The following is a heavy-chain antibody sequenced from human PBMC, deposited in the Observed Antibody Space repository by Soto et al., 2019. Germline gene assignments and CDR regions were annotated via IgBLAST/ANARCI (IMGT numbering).Heavy chain of an antibody. J-gene: IGHJ5*02. Sequence: PSETLSLTCTVSGGSVSSGGYYWSWIRQHPGKGLEWIGYIYYSGSTYYNPSLKSRVTISVDTSKNQFSLKLSSVTAADTAVYYCARARTTYDYVWGSYRPYNWFDPWGQGTLVTVS. D-gene: IGHD3-16*02. CDR3: ARARTTYDYVWGSYRPYNWFDP. V-gene: IGHV4-31*02. CDR2: IYYSGST. CDR1: GGSVSSGGYY.